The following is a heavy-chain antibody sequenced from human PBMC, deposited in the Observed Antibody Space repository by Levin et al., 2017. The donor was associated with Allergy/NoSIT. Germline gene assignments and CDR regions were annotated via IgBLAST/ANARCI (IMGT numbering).Heavy chain of an antibody. Sequence: SLKISCAASGFTFDDYAMHWVRQAPGKGLEWVSGISWNSGSIGYADSVKGRFTISVDTSKNQISLKLRSVTAADTAVYYCARENGLAAPGAKYLDSWGQGTLVTVSS. CDR2: ISWNSGSI. J-gene: IGHJ4*02. V-gene: IGHV3-9*01. CDR3: ARENGLAAPGAKYLDS. D-gene: IGHD6-25*01. CDR1: GFTFDDYA.